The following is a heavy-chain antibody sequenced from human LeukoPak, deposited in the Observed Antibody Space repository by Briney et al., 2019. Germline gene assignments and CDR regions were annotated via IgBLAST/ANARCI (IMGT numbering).Heavy chain of an antibody. J-gene: IGHJ4*02. D-gene: IGHD1-7*01. Sequence: PSETLSLTCAVYGGSFSGYYWSWIRQPPGKGLEWIGEINHSGSTNYNPSLKSRVTISVDTSKNQFSLKLSSVTAADTAVYYCARVGAELRTIDYWGQGTLVTVSS. CDR1: GGSFSGYY. CDR2: INHSGST. V-gene: IGHV4-34*01. CDR3: ARVGAELRTIDY.